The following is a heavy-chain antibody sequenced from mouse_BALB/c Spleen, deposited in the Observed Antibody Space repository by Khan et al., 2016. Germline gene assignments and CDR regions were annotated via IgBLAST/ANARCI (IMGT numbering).Heavy chain of an antibody. J-gene: IGHJ2*01. V-gene: IGHV1-4*01. CDR3: AREGWLLGYFDY. CDR2: INPSSDYT. CDR1: GYTFTSYT. Sequence: QVQLQQSGAELARPGASVKMSCKASGYTFTSYTMFWVQQRPGQGLEWIGYINPSSDYTDYNQKFKDKATLTADKSSSTAYMQLNSLTSEDSAVYYCAREGWLLGYFDYWGQGTTLTVSS. D-gene: IGHD2-3*01.